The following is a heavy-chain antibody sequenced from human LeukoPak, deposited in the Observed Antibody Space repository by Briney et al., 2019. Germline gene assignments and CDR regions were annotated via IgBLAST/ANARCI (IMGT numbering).Heavy chain of an antibody. CDR3: AKRGVVIRVILVGFHKEAYYFDS. CDR1: GITLSNYG. J-gene: IGHJ4*02. D-gene: IGHD3-22*01. CDR2: ISESGGRK. V-gene: IGHV3-23*01. Sequence: GSLRLSCAVSGITLSNYGMGWVRQAPGKGREWVAGISESGGRKNYADSVKGRFTISRDNPKNTLYLQMNSLRAEDTAVYFCAKRGVVIRVILVGFHKEAYYFDSWGQGALVTVSS.